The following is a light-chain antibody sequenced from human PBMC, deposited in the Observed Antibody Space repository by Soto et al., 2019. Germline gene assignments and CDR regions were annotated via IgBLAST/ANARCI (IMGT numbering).Light chain of an antibody. CDR2: VAS. CDR1: QRVSSN. Sequence: EIVMTQSPATLSVSPGERATLSCRASQRVSSNLAWYPQKPGQTPKLLIYVASTRATGIPARFSGSGSGTEFTLTISSLQSEDFAVYYWQQYNVWPLSFGGGTKVEFK. J-gene: IGKJ4*01. V-gene: IGKV3-15*01. CDR3: QQYNVWPLS.